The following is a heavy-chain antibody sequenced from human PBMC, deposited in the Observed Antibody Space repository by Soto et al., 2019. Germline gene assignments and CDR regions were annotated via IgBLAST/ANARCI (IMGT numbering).Heavy chain of an antibody. Sequence: QVQLVQSGAEVKKPGASVKVSCKASGFTFTNYFFHWVRQAPRQGLAWMGIISPYDGSTNYVQRLRGRVTMTSDTSTSTVYMELSSLRSEDTAVYYCARGDGRGSSGFYYYYGMDVWGHGTTVTVSS. D-gene: IGHD6-25*01. J-gene: IGHJ6*02. CDR1: GFTFTNYF. CDR2: ISPYDGST. V-gene: IGHV1-46*01. CDR3: ARGDGRGSSGFYYYYGMDV.